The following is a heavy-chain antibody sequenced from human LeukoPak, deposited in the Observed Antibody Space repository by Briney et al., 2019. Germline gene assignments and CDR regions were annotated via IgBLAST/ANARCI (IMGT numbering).Heavy chain of an antibody. Sequence: GGSLRLSCAASGFTFSSYAMSWVRQAPGKGLEWVSTISGSGGSTYYADSVKGRFTISRDNSKNTLYLQMSSLRVEDTAVYYCVPKGNEGYWGQGTLVTVSS. CDR2: ISGSGGST. CDR1: GFTFSSYA. V-gene: IGHV3-23*01. D-gene: IGHD1-1*01. J-gene: IGHJ4*02. CDR3: VPKGNEGY.